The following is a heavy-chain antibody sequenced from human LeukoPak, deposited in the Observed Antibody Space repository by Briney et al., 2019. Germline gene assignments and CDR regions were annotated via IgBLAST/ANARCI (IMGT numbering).Heavy chain of an antibody. J-gene: IGHJ4*02. Sequence: QPGRSLRFSCTASGFTFGDYAMSWVRQAPGKGLEWVGFIRSKAYGGTTEYAASVKGRFTISRDDSKSIAYLQMNSLKTEDTAVYYCTRDIAYCGGDCLFATGSYYFDYWGQGTLVTVSS. D-gene: IGHD2-21*02. CDR3: TRDIAYCGGDCLFATGSYYFDY. CDR2: IRSKAYGGTT. V-gene: IGHV3-49*04. CDR1: GFTFGDYA.